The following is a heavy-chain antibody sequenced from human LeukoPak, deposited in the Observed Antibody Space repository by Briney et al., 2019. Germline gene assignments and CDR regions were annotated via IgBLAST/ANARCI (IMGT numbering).Heavy chain of an antibody. CDR2: IIPTFGIA. Sequence: SVKVSCKASGGTFSSYAISWVRQAPGQGLEWMGRIIPTFGIANYAQKFQGRVTITADKSTSTAYMELSSLRSEDTAVYYCARDQKPDIVVVPAARPHWFDPWGQGTLVTVSS. CDR1: GGTFSSYA. D-gene: IGHD2-2*01. V-gene: IGHV1-69*04. J-gene: IGHJ5*02. CDR3: ARDQKPDIVVVPAARPHWFDP.